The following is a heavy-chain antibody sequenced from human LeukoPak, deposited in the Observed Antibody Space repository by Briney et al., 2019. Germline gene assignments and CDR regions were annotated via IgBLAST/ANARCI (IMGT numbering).Heavy chain of an antibody. J-gene: IGHJ6*03. CDR3: ARDFPTGYYYYYMDV. Sequence: SETLSLTCSVSGGSISSSNYYWGWIRQPPGKGLEWIGSTCYSGSTYYNPSLKSRVTISLDTSKNQFSLKLSSVTAADTAVYYCARDFPTGYYYYYMDVWGKGTTVTISS. V-gene: IGHV4-39*07. D-gene: IGHD4-17*01. CDR2: TCYSGST. CDR1: GGSISSSNYY.